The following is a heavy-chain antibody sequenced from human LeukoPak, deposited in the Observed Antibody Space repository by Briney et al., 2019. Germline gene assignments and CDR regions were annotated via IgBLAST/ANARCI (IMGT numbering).Heavy chain of an antibody. V-gene: IGHV3-23*01. CDR2: ISGSDGTT. Sequence: PGGSLRLSCAASGFTFSRFAMSWVRQAPGKDLEWVSSISGSDGTTYYAESVEGRFTISRDNSKNILYLQMNSLRADDTAIYYCAWVANCFDGSGYLIPCLLWGQGPLVTVSS. J-gene: IGHJ4*02. CDR3: AWVANCFDGSGYLIPCLL. CDR1: GFTFSRFA. D-gene: IGHD3-22*01.